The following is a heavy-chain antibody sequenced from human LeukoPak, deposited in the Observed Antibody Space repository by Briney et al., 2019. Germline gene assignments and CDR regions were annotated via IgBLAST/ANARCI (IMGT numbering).Heavy chain of an antibody. CDR2: ISSSSSYI. D-gene: IGHD6-13*01. CDR1: GFTFSSYS. CDR3: ARDLPRSKDGIAAAFVYYYYGMDV. Sequence: GGSLRLSCAASGFTFSSYSMNWVRQAPGKGLEWVSSISSSSSYIYYADSVKGRFTFSRDNAKNSLYLQMNSLRAEDTAVYYCARDLPRSKDGIAAAFVYYYYGMDVWGQGTTVTVSS. V-gene: IGHV3-21*01. J-gene: IGHJ6*02.